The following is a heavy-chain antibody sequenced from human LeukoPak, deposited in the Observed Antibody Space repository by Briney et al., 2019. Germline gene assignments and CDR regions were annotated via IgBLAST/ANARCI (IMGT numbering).Heavy chain of an antibody. D-gene: IGHD2-2*01. V-gene: IGHV3-30*19. J-gene: IGHJ4*02. CDR3: ARGVCSSISCYYFDY. CDR1: GFTFSSYG. Sequence: GGSLRLSCAASGFTFSSYGMHWVRQAPGKGLEWVAVISYDGSKKYYADSVKGRFTISRDNSKNTLYLQMNGLRAEDTAVYYCARGVCSSISCYYFDYWGQGTLVTVSS. CDR2: ISYDGSKK.